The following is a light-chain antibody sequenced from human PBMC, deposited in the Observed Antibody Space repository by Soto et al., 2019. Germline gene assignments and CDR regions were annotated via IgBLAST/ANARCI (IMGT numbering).Light chain of an antibody. CDR3: QSYDISLTGVV. J-gene: IGLJ2*01. Sequence: QSVLTQPPSVSGAPGQRVTISCTGSSSSIGAGYDVHWYQQLPGTAPKLLIYSNNNRPSGVPDRFSGSKSGTSASLAITGLQAEDEADYYCQSYDISLTGVVFGGGTKLTVL. CDR1: SSSIGAGYD. CDR2: SNN. V-gene: IGLV1-40*01.